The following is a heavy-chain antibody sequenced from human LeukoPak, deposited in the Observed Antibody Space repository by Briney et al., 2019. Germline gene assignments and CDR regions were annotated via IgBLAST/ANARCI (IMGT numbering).Heavy chain of an antibody. CDR1: GYTFTGYY. V-gene: IGHV1-2*02. D-gene: IGHD6-19*01. CDR2: INPNSGST. CDR3: ARGGAWSSGWYEDY. J-gene: IGHJ4*02. Sequence: ASVKVSCKASGYTFTGYYMHWVRQAPGQGLELMGWINPNSGSTNYAQKFQGRVNMTRDTSISTAYMELSRLRSDDTAVYYCARGGAWSSGWYEDYWGQGTLVTVSS.